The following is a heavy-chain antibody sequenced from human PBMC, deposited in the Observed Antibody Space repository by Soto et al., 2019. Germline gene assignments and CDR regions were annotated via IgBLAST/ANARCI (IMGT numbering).Heavy chain of an antibody. Sequence: GGSLRLSCAASGFPFSSYGMHWVRQAPGKGLEWVAVIWYDGSNKYYADSVKGRFTISRDNSKNTLYLQMNSLRAEDTAVYYCASGNSYGLGDWFDPWGQGTLVTVSS. D-gene: IGHD5-18*01. V-gene: IGHV3-33*01. J-gene: IGHJ5*02. CDR2: IWYDGSNK. CDR3: ASGNSYGLGDWFDP. CDR1: GFPFSSYG.